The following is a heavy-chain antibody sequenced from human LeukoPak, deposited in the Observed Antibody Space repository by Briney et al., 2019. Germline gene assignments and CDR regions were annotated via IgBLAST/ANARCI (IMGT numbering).Heavy chain of an antibody. D-gene: IGHD5-24*01. J-gene: IGHJ4*02. V-gene: IGHV3-53*01. CDR1: GFTVSSNY. CDR2: IYSGGST. CDR3: ARGRVEMATITGLDY. Sequence: GGSLRLSCAVSGFTVSSNYMSWVRQAPGKGLEWVSVIYSGGSTYYADSVKGRFTISRDNSKNTLYLQMNSLRAEDTAVYYCARGRVEMATITGLDYWGQGTLVTVSS.